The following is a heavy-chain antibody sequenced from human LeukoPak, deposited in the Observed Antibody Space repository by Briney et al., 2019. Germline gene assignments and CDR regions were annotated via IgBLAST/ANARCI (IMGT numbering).Heavy chain of an antibody. D-gene: IGHD3-22*01. V-gene: IGHV4-39*07. J-gene: IGHJ4*02. Sequence: SETLSLTCTVSGGSLSSSSYYWGWIRQPPGKGLEWIGSIFYSGSTYYNPSLKSRVTISVDTSKNQFSLKLSSVTAADTAVYYCARLPHYYDTYYFDYWGQGTLVTVS. CDR3: ARLPHYYDTYYFDY. CDR2: IFYSGST. CDR1: GGSLSSSSYY.